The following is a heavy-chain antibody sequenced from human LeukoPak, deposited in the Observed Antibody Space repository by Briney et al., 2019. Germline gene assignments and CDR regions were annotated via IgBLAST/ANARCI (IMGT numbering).Heavy chain of an antibody. D-gene: IGHD3-22*01. Sequence: SETLSLTCTVSGGSISSGGYYWSWIRQHPGKGLEWIGYIYYSGSTYYNPSLKSRVTISVDTSKNQFSLKLSSVTAADTAVYYCARQSSDYYDSSGYYVDYWGQGTLVTVSS. V-gene: IGHV4-31*03. CDR2: IYYSGST. J-gene: IGHJ4*02. CDR1: GGSISSGGYY. CDR3: ARQSSDYYDSSGYYVDY.